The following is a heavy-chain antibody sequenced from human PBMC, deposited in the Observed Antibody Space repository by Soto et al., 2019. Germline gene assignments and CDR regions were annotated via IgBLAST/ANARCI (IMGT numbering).Heavy chain of an antibody. CDR2: ISYDGSNK. D-gene: IGHD6-19*01. V-gene: IGHV3-30*18. CDR3: AKDLIAVAGNGDYYYGMDV. Sequence: GGSLRLSCAAAGFKFGGYGVHWVRQAPGKGLEWVAVISYDGSNKYYADSVKGRFTISRDNSKNTLYLQMNSLRAEDTAVYYCAKDLIAVAGNGDYYYGMDVWGQGTTVTVSS. CDR1: GFKFGGYG. J-gene: IGHJ6*02.